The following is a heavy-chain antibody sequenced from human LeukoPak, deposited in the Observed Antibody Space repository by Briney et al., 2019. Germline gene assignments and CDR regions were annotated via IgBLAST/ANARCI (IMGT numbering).Heavy chain of an antibody. CDR2: IIPIFGTA. D-gene: IGHD2-2*02. J-gene: IGHJ6*02. CDR1: GGTFSSYA. Sequence: SVKVSCKASGGTFSSYAISWVRQAPGQGLEWMGGIIPIFGTANYAQKFQGRVTITADESTSTAYMELSSLRSEDTAVYYCARTLVVVPAAIRAYYYYGMDVWGQGTTVTVSS. CDR3: ARTLVVVPAAIRAYYYYGMDV. V-gene: IGHV1-69*13.